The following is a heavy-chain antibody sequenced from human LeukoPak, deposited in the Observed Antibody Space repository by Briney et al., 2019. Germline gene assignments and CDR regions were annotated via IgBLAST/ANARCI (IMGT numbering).Heavy chain of an antibody. Sequence: SETLSHTCAIYGGSFSGYYWNWIRQPPGKGLEWIGELNHRGSTNDNPSLKSRVTMSVDTPKKQFSLKLSSVTAADTAVYYCAGGYNYGSDAFDIWGQGTMVTVSS. CDR3: AGGYNYGSDAFDI. D-gene: IGHD5-18*01. CDR2: LNHRGST. V-gene: IGHV4-34*01. CDR1: GGSFSGYY. J-gene: IGHJ3*02.